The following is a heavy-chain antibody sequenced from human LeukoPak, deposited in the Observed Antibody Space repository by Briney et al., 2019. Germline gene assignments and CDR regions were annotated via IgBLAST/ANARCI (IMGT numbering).Heavy chain of an antibody. J-gene: IGHJ4*02. D-gene: IGHD3-16*02. CDR3: AKRDVWGSYRYTPFDY. CDR2: ISGSGGST. CDR1: GFTFSGYA. Sequence: QPGGSLRLSCAASGFTFSGYAMSWVRQAPGKGLEWVSAISGSGGSTYYADSVKGRFTISRDNSKNTLYLQMNSLRAEDTAVYYCAKRDVWGSYRYTPFDYWGQGTLVTVSS. V-gene: IGHV3-23*01.